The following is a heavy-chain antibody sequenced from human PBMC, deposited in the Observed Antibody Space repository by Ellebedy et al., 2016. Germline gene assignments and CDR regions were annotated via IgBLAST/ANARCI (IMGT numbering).Heavy chain of an antibody. CDR1: DFTFSTAW. CDR2: SKSKTNGGTI. CDR3: VTEVSGSFPE. D-gene: IGHD1-26*01. V-gene: IGHV3-15*07. J-gene: IGHJ4*02. Sequence: GESLKISCAASDFTFSTAWINWVRQIPGKGLEWVGLSKSKTNGGTIHYAAPVEGRFTISRDESKNELYLQMSSLKTEDSAIYYCVTEVSGSFPEWGQGTLVTVSS.